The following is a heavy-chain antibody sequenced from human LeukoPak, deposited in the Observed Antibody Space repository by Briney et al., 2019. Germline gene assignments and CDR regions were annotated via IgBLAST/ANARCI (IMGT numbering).Heavy chain of an antibody. Sequence: SETLSLTCTVSGGSIRSYYWSWIRQPPGKGLEWIGYIYLSGSTSYNPSLKSRVTISVDRSKNQFSLKLSSVAAADTAVYYCARSYDTNFDYWGQGTLVTVSS. V-gene: IGHV4-59*01. CDR3: ARSYDTNFDY. CDR1: GGSIRSYY. J-gene: IGHJ4*02. CDR2: IYLSGST. D-gene: IGHD3-3*01.